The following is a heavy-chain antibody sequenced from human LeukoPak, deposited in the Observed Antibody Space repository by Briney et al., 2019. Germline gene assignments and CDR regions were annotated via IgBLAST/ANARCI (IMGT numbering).Heavy chain of an antibody. CDR1: GFTFDDYA. J-gene: IGHJ4*02. CDR3: AKGTTYSSGFDY. D-gene: IGHD6-19*01. Sequence: PGGSLRLSCAASGFTFDDYATHWVRQAPGEGLEWVSGISWNSGSIGYTDSVKGRFTISRDNAKNSLYLQMNSLRAEDTALYYCAKGTTYSSGFDYWGQGTLVTVSS. V-gene: IGHV3-9*01. CDR2: ISWNSGSI.